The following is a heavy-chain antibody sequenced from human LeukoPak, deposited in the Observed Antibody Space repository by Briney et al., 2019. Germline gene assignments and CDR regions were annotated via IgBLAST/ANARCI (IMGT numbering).Heavy chain of an antibody. V-gene: IGHV3-53*01. CDR3: ARGYSSADY. CDR2: IYRGGST. D-gene: IGHD5-18*01. CDR1: GLNVSTNN. Sequence: GGSLRLSCAASGLNVSTNNMNWVRQAPGKGLEWVSVIYRGGSTLNANSVKGRFTVSRNSSSNTLFLQMNSLRAEDTAVYYCARGYSSADYWGQGTLVTVSS. J-gene: IGHJ4*02.